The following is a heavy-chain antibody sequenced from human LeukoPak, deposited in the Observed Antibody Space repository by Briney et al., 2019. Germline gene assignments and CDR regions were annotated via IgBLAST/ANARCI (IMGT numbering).Heavy chain of an antibody. CDR2: INHSGST. CDR3: ARRLGYYYDSSGYYY. D-gene: IGHD3-22*01. V-gene: IGHV4-34*01. CDR1: GGSFSGYY. Sequence: SETLSLTCAVYGGSFSGYYWSWIRQSPGKGLEWIGEINHSGSTNYNPSLKSRVTISVDTSKNQFSLKLSSVTAAGTAVYYCARRLGYYYDSSGYYYWGQGTLVTVSS. J-gene: IGHJ4*02.